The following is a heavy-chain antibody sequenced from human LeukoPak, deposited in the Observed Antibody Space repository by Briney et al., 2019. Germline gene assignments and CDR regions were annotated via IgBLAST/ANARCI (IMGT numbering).Heavy chain of an antibody. CDR3: ARQGYCSSTSCYPWARYYYYYMDV. CDR1: GASITSSGYY. D-gene: IGHD2-2*01. CDR2: IYHSGST. J-gene: IGHJ6*03. Sequence: PSETLSLTCTVSGASITSSGYYWGWIRQPPGKGLEWIGTIYHSGSTYYNPSLKSRVTISVDTSKNQFSLKLSSVTAADTAVYYCARQGYCSSTSCYPWARYYYYYMDVWGKGTTVTISS. V-gene: IGHV4-39*01.